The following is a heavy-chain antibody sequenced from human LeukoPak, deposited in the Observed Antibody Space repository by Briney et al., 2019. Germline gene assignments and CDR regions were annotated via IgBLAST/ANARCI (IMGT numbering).Heavy chain of an antibody. CDR1: GGTFSSYA. D-gene: IGHD3-22*01. CDR2: IIPILGIA. J-gene: IGHJ2*01. CDR3: ARDSEGYYYDSSGYYSWYFDL. Sequence: ASVKVSCKASGGTFSSYAISWVRQAPGQGLEWMGRIIPILGIANYAQKFQGRVTITADKSTSTAYMELSSLRSEDTAVYYCARDSEGYYYDSSGYYSWYFDLWGRGTLVTVSS. V-gene: IGHV1-69*04.